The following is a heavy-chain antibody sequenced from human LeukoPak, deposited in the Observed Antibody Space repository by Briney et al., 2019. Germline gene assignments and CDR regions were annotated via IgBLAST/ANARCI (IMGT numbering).Heavy chain of an antibody. Sequence: AASVKVSCKASGYTFTSYYMHWVRQAPGQGLEWMGIINPSGGSTSYAQKFQGRVTMTRDMSTSTVYMELSSLRSEDTAVYYCARAPKITMIVVVPNFDYWGQGTLVTVSS. V-gene: IGHV1-46*01. CDR2: INPSGGST. D-gene: IGHD3-22*01. CDR1: GYTFTSYY. CDR3: ARAPKITMIVVVPNFDY. J-gene: IGHJ4*02.